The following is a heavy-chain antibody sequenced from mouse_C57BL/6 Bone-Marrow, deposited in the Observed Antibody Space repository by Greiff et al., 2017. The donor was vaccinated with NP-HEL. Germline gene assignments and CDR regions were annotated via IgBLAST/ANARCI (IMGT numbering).Heavy chain of an antibody. CDR1: GFNIKDDY. V-gene: IGHV14-4*01. Sequence: EVQLQQSGAELVRPGASVKLSCTASGFNIKDDYMHWVKQRPEQGLEWIGWIDPENGDTEYASKFQGKATITADTSSNTAYLQLSSLTSEDTAVYYCTNYGSSYHFAYWGQGTLVTVSA. D-gene: IGHD1-1*01. CDR2: IDPENGDT. J-gene: IGHJ3*01. CDR3: TNYGSSYHFAY.